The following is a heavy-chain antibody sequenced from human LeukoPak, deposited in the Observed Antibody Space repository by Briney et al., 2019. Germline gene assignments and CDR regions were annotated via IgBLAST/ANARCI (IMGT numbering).Heavy chain of an antibody. J-gene: IGHJ4*02. CDR1: GFTFSSYA. Sequence: PGGSLRLSCTASGFTFSSYAMSWVRQAPGQGLEWVGWISAYNGNTISAQILQGRVTMTTDTSTSTAYMELRSLRSDDTAVYYCARDLSSSYYYVFDYWGQGTLVTVSS. V-gene: IGHV1-18*01. CDR3: ARDLSSSYYYVFDY. D-gene: IGHD3-22*01. CDR2: ISAYNGNT.